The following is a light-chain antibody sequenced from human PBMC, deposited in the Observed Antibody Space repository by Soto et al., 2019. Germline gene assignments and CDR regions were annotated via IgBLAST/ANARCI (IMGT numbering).Light chain of an antibody. CDR3: QQGETFPHT. V-gene: IGKV1D-12*01. CDR1: RDISTW. J-gene: IGKJ2*01. CDR2: GAS. Sequence: DIQMTQSPSSVSASVGDSVTIACRASRDISTWLAWYQQSPGKAPKLLIIGASSLQRGVPSRFSGSGSETDFTLTISNLQPEDFAFYYCQQGETFPHTFGQATKVDIK.